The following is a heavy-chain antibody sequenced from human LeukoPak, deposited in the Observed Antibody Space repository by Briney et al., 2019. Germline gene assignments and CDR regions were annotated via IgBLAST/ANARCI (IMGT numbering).Heavy chain of an antibody. D-gene: IGHD3-22*01. CDR1: GFTFSSYT. CDR2: ISSGSTYI. CDR3: AAHYYDSSGLLGPFDI. J-gene: IGHJ3*02. V-gene: IGHV3-21*01. Sequence: GGSLRLSCAASGFTFSSYTMNWVRQAPGKGLEGVSSISSGSTYIYYADSVKGRFTISRDNAKNSLYLQMNSLRAEDTAVYYCAAHYYDSSGLLGPFDIWGQGTMLTVSS.